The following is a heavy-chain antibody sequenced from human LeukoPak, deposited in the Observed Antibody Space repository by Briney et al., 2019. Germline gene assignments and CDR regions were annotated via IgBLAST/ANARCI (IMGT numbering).Heavy chain of an antibody. V-gene: IGHV2-5*01. Sequence: SGPTLVNPTQTLTLTCTFSGFSPSTTGVAVGWIRQPPGKALEWLAVHYWNNEKSYSPSLKSRLTVTKGSSKNQVVLIMTNVDPVDTATYFCAHKGRGSGSFTMWGQGTLVTVSS. CDR1: GFSPSTTGVA. D-gene: IGHD3-10*01. J-gene: IGHJ4*02. CDR3: AHKGRGSGSFTM. CDR2: HYWNNEK.